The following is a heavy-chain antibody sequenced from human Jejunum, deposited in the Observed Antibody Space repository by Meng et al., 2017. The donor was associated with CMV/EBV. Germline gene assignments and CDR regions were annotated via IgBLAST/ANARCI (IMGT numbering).Heavy chain of an antibody. CDR1: SDSISSNF. V-gene: IGHV4-4*07. Sequence: VLLDGPGAGLLKPSENLSLTCTVSSDSISSNFWGWIRQPAGKGLVGIGRIYSGGSTFYHPSLKSRVTMSVDTSKNQFSLSLASVTDADTAIYFCAREESVGIAVTSTFDYWGQGILVTVSS. CDR3: AREESVGIAVTSTFDY. J-gene: IGHJ4*02. D-gene: IGHD6-19*01. CDR2: IYSGGST.